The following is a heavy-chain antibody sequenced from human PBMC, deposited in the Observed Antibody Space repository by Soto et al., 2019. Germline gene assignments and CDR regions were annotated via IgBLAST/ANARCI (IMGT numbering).Heavy chain of an antibody. CDR1: GLTFSSHA. D-gene: IGHD3-9*01. J-gene: IGHJ4*02. V-gene: IGHV3-23*01. CDR3: AKSVKYILTGFDY. CDR2: ISDSGVNT. Sequence: GGSLRLSCAASGLTFSSHAMSWLRQAPGKGLEWVSGISDSGVNTYYADSVRGRFTISRDNSKNTLYLQMTSLRVEDTAIYFCAKSVKYILTGFDYWGQGILVTVSS.